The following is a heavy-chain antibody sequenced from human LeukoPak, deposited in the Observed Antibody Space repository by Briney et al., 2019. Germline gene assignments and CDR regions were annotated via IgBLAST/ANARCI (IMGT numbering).Heavy chain of an antibody. Sequence: GESLKISCKISGDRLTNNWIGWVRQVPGKGLEWLGLIYPGNSDTRYSPFFQGQVTISADKSISTAYLQWSSLKASDTAMYYYARPLRFEGYCSGGSCYSEASDAFDIWGQGTMVTVSS. CDR3: ARPLRFEGYCSGGSCYSEASDAFDI. D-gene: IGHD2-15*01. V-gene: IGHV5-51*01. J-gene: IGHJ3*02. CDR1: GDRLTNNW. CDR2: IYPGNSDT.